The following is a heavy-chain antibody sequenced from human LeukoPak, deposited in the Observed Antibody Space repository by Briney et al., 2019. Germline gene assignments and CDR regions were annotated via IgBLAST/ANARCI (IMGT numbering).Heavy chain of an antibody. J-gene: IGHJ4*02. CDR2: IYHSGST. Sequence: SETLSLTCSVSGYSISSGYYWGWIRQPPGKGLEWIGSIYHSGSTYYNPSLKSRVTISVDTSKNQLSLKLTSVTAADMAVYYCASGEEFSWFFYWGQGTLVTVSS. V-gene: IGHV4-38-2*02. CDR1: GYSISSGYY. D-gene: IGHD3-10*01. CDR3: ASGEEFSWFFY.